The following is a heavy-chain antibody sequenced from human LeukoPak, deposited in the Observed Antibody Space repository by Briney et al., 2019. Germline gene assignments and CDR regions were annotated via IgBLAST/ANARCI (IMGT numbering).Heavy chain of an antibody. V-gene: IGHV3-74*01. D-gene: IGHD3-10*01. Sequence: RPGGSLRLXCAASGFTFSSYWMHWVRQAPGKGLVWVSRINSDGSSTSYADSVKGRFTISRDNAKSTLYLQMNSLRAEDTAVYYCARKLYGSGSYYWFDYWGQGTLVTVSS. CDR3: ARKLYGSGSYYWFDY. CDR1: GFTFSSYW. J-gene: IGHJ4*02. CDR2: INSDGSST.